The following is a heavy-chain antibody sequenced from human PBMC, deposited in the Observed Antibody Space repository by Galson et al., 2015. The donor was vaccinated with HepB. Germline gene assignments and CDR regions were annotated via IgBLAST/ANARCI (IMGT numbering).Heavy chain of an antibody. CDR3: ATVRPSQIVVVPAAIPNWYFDL. V-gene: IGHV1-24*01. D-gene: IGHD2-2*01. Sequence: SVKVSCKVSGYTLTELTMHWVRQAPGKGLEWMGGFDPVDGETIYAQKFQGRVTMTEDTSTDTAYMELSSLRSEDTAVYYCATVRPSQIVVVPAAIPNWYFDLWGRGTLVTVSS. CDR2: FDPVDGET. CDR1: GYTLTELT. J-gene: IGHJ2*01.